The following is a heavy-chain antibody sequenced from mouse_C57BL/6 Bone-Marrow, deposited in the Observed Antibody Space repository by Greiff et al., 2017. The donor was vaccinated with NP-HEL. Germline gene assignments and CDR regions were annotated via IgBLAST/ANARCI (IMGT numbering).Heavy chain of an antibody. Sequence: QVQLQQSGAELVRPGTSVKVSCKASGYAFTNYLIEWVKQRPGQGLEWIGVINPGSGGTNYNEKFKGKATLTADKSSSTAYMQLSSLTSEDSAVYFCARGGFLPRRGQGTTLTVSS. CDR1: GYAFTNYL. J-gene: IGHJ2*01. CDR3: ARGGFLPR. V-gene: IGHV1-54*01. CDR2: INPGSGGT. D-gene: IGHD5-5*01.